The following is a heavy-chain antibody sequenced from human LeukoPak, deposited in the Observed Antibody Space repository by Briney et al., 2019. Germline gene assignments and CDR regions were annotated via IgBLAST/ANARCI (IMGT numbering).Heavy chain of an antibody. CDR3: ARFRAYYDILTGYPYYWYFDL. Sequence: SETLSLTCTVSGGSISSGDYYWSWIRQPPGKGLEWIGYIYYSGSTYYNPSLKSRVTISVDTSKNQFSQKLSSVTAADTAVYYCARFRAYYDILTGYPYYWYFDLWGRGTLVTVSS. CDR2: IYYSGST. V-gene: IGHV4-30-4*01. D-gene: IGHD3-9*01. CDR1: GGSISSGDYY. J-gene: IGHJ2*01.